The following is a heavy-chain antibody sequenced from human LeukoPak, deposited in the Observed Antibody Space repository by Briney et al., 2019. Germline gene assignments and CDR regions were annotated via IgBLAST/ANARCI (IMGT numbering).Heavy chain of an antibody. CDR3: ARENWDFDF. Sequence: PGGSLRLFCAASGFTFSNYAIHWVRQAPGKGLEWVASIRFNGNFYADYVKGRFTISRDNSKSTVSLQMDTLRTEDTALYYCARENWDFDFWGQGTLVTVSS. V-gene: IGHV3-30*02. CDR1: GFTFSNYA. J-gene: IGHJ4*02. D-gene: IGHD7-27*01. CDR2: IRFNGN.